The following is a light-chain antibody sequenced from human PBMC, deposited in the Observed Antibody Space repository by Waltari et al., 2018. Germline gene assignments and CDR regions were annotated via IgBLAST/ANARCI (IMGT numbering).Light chain of an antibody. CDR3: QSYDSSNVV. CDR2: AGD. J-gene: IGLJ2*01. Sequence: NFMLTQPHSVSESPGKAVTISFTRSSCSIASHPVHWYQQRPGISPTTVIYAGDQRPSGVPDRFSGSIDSSSNSASLTISGLKTEDEADYYCQSYDSSNVVFGGGTKLTVL. V-gene: IGLV6-57*01. CDR1: SCSIASHP.